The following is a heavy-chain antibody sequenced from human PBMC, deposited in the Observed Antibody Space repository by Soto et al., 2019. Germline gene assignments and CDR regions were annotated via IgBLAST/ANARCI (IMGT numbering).Heavy chain of an antibody. V-gene: IGHV1-24*01. CDR3: ARGARGIAAAGLDY. CDR1: GYTLTELS. Sequence: ASVKVSCKVSGYTLTELSMHWVRQAPGKGLEWMGGFDPEDGETIYAQKFQGRVTMTADESTSTAYMELSSLRSEDTAVYYCARGARGIAAAGLDYWGQGTLVTVSS. CDR2: FDPEDGET. J-gene: IGHJ4*02. D-gene: IGHD6-13*01.